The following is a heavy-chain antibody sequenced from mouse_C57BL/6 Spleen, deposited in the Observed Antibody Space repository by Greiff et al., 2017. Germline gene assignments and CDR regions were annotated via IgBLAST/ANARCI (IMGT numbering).Heavy chain of an antibody. D-gene: IGHD1-1*01. CDR1: GYTFTSYW. V-gene: IGHV1-52*01. CDR2: IDPSDSET. J-gene: IGHJ2*01. Sequence: QVQLKQPGAELVRPGSSVKLSCKASGYTFTSYWMHWVKQRPIQGLEWIGNIDPSDSETHYNQKFKDKATLTVDKSSSTAYMQLSSLTSEDSAVYYCARVGVLRYFDYWGQGTTLTVSS. CDR3: ARVGVLRYFDY.